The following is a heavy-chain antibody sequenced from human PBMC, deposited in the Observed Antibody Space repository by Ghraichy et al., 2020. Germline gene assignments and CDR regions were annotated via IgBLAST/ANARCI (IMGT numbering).Heavy chain of an antibody. CDR2: IRYDGSNK. D-gene: IGHD5-18*01. J-gene: IGHJ4*02. Sequence: GGSLRLSCAASGFTFSSYGMHWVRQAPGKGLEWVAFIRYDGSNKYYADSVKGRFTISRDNSKNTLYLQMNSLRAEDTAVYYCAKDEDTAMVNPFEHNYFDYWGQGTLVTVSS. V-gene: IGHV3-30*02. CDR3: AKDEDTAMVNPFEHNYFDY. CDR1: GFTFSSYG.